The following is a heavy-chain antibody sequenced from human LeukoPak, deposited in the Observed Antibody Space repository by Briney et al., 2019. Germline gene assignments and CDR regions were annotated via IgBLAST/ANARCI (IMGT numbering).Heavy chain of an antibody. J-gene: IGHJ4*02. CDR3: ASYTAITPTFDY. D-gene: IGHD5-18*01. V-gene: IGHV4-59*01. CDR2: IYYSGST. CDR1: GGSISSYY. Sequence: PSETLSLTCTVSGGSISSYYWSWIRQPPGKGLEWIGYIYYSGSTNYNPSLKSRVTISVDTSKNQFSLKLSSVTAADTAVYYSASYTAITPTFDYWGQGTLVTVSS.